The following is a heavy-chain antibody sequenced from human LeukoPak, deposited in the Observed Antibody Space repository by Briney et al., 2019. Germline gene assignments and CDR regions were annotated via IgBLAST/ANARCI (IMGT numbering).Heavy chain of an antibody. V-gene: IGHV4-30-2*01. CDR1: GGSISSGGYY. D-gene: IGHD5-18*01. CDR2: IYHSGST. Sequence: ASETLSLTCTVSGGSISSGGYYWSWIRQPPGKGLEWIGYIYHSGSTYYNPSLKSRVTISVDRSKNQFSLKLSSVTAADTAVYYCARAHKYSPYFDYWGQGTLVTVSS. CDR3: ARAHKYSPYFDY. J-gene: IGHJ4*02.